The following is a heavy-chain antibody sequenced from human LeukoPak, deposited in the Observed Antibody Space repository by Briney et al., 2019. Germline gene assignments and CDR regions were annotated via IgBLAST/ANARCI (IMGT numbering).Heavy chain of an antibody. CDR1: GFTFSSYA. CDR3: ATPRDYYDSSGYSFDY. Sequence: GGSLRLSSAASGFTFSSYAMSWVRQAPGKGLEWVSAISGSGGSTYYADSVKGRFTISRDNSKNTLYLQMNSLRAKDTAVYYCATPRDYYDSSGYSFDYWGQGTLVTVSS. CDR2: ISGSGGST. J-gene: IGHJ4*02. D-gene: IGHD3-22*01. V-gene: IGHV3-23*01.